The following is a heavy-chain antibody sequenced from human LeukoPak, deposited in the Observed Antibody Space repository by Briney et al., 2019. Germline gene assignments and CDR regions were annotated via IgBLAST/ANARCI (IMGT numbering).Heavy chain of an antibody. CDR3: ATVYGTYYDFWSGQNWFDP. D-gene: IGHD3-3*01. CDR2: ISAYNGNT. Sequence: ASVKVSCKASGYTFTSYGISWVRQAPGQGLEWMGWISAYNGNTNYAQKLQGRVTMTTDTSTSTAYMELRSLRSEDTAVYYCATVYGTYYDFWSGQNWFDPWGQGTLVTVSS. V-gene: IGHV1-18*01. J-gene: IGHJ5*02. CDR1: GYTFTSYG.